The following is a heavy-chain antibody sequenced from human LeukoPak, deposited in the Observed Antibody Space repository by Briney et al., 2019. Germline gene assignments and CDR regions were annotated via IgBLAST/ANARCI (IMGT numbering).Heavy chain of an antibody. D-gene: IGHD1-1*01. V-gene: IGHV4-61*01. CDR2: IYYSGST. Sequence: SETLSLTCTVSGYSISSGYYWGWIRQPPGKGLEWIGYIYYSGSTNYNPSLKSRVTISVDTSKNQFSLKLSSVTAADTAVYYCARTTEGYMDVWGKGTTVTVSS. J-gene: IGHJ6*03. CDR3: ARTTEGYMDV. CDR1: GYSISSGYY.